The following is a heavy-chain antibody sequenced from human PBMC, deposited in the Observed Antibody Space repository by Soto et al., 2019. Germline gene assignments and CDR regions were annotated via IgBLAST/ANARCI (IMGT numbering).Heavy chain of an antibody. CDR2: IHYSGST. J-gene: IGHJ4*02. Sequence: SETLSLTCTVSGDSISSGAYYWSWIRQHPGKGLEWIGYIHYSGSTYYNPSLRGRLTMSVDTSENQFSLSLSSVTAADTAVYYCARHDYCYYFDYWGQGTLVTASS. V-gene: IGHV4-31*03. CDR3: ARHDYCYYFDY. D-gene: IGHD4-17*01. CDR1: GDSISSGAYY.